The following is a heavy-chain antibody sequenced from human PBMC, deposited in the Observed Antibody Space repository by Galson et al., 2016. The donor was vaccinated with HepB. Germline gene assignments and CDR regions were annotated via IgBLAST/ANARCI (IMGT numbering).Heavy chain of an antibody. V-gene: IGHV3-30*18. CDR3: TKQVAEGGLGDT. CDR2: LSYNGLNQ. CDR1: GFVFSNYG. J-gene: IGHJ5*02. D-gene: IGHD2-15*01. Sequence: SLRLSCAASGFVFSNYGMHWVRQAPGKGLEWVAGLSYNGLNQHYPDSLMGRFTVSRDNSKSIMYLQMDSLRPDDTAVYYCTKQVAEGGLGDTWGQGTVATVS.